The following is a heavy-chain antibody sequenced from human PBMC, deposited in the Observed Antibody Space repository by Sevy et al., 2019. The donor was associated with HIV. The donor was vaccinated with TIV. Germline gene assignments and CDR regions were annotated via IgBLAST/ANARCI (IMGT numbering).Heavy chain of an antibody. J-gene: IGHJ4*02. CDR1: GFTLSSSG. CDR2: ITPNGGYT. D-gene: IGHD4-17*01. V-gene: IGHV3-23*01. Sequence: GGSLRLSCAASGFTLSSSGMTWVRQAPGKGLEWVSSITPNGGYTYYADSVKGRFAISRDNSQSTLYLLMNSLRVDDTAVYYCAKRGDYGGSYFDHWGRGALVTVSS. CDR3: AKRGDYGGSYFDH.